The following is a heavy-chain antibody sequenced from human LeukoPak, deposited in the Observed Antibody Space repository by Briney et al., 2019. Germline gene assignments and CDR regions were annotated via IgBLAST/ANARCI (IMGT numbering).Heavy chain of an antibody. CDR2: MNPNSGNT. CDR3: ARGGSSWYEQGWFDP. Sequence: ASVKVFCKASGYTFTSYDINWVRQATGQGLEWMGWMNPNSGNTGYAQKFQGRVTMTRNTSISTAYMELSSLRSEDTAVYYCARGGSSWYEQGWFDPWGQGTLVTVSS. D-gene: IGHD6-13*01. V-gene: IGHV1-8*01. CDR1: GYTFTSYD. J-gene: IGHJ5*02.